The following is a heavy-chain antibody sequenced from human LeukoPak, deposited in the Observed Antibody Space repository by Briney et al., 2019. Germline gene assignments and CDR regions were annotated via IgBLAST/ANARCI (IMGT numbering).Heavy chain of an antibody. D-gene: IGHD3-10*01. CDR2: IKYSGHH. CDR1: GGSFSGYY. CDR3: ARGLRLLWFGELCWFDP. Sequence: SETLSLTCAVYGGSFSGYYWSWIRQPPGKGLEWVGEIKYSGHHNYNPSLKSRVPISRDTPKNQYSLKLSSVTAADTAVYDCARGLRLLWFGELCWFDPWGQGTLVTVSS. J-gene: IGHJ5*02. V-gene: IGHV4-34*01.